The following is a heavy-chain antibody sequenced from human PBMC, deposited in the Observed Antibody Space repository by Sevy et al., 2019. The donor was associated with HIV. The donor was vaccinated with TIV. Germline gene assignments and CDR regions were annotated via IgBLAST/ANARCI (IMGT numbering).Heavy chain of an antibody. CDR3: TRWRPPTDFWSGYPKANFDY. J-gene: IGHJ4*02. CDR1: GYTFTGYY. Sequence: ASVKVSCKASGYTFTGYYMHWVRQAPGQGLEWMGWINPNSGGTNYAQKFQGRVTMTRDTSISTAYMEMSRLRSDDTAVYYCTRWRPPTDFWSGYPKANFDYWGQGTLVTVSS. CDR2: INPNSGGT. V-gene: IGHV1-2*02. D-gene: IGHD3-3*01.